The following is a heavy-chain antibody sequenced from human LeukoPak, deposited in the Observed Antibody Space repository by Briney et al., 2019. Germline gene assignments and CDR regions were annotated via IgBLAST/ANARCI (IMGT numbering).Heavy chain of an antibody. CDR3: ASTPVDRGNDY. J-gene: IGHJ4*02. Sequence: GGSLRLSCAASGFTFSSYSMNWVRQAPGKGLEWVSSISSSSRCIYYADSVKGRFTISRDNAKNSLYLQMNSLRAEDTAVYYCASTPVDRGNDYWGQGTLVTVSS. CDR1: GFTFSSYS. CDR2: ISSSSRCI. V-gene: IGHV3-21*01. D-gene: IGHD2-15*01.